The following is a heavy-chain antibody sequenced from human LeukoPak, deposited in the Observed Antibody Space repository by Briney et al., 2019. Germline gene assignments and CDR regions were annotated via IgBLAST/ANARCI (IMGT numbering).Heavy chain of an antibody. CDR3: ASFYGDYNWFDP. CDR2: INHSGST. J-gene: IGHJ5*02. V-gene: IGHV4-34*01. Sequence: SETLSLTCAVYGGSFSGYYWSWIRQPPGKGLEWIGEINHSGSTNYKPSLKSRVTISVDTSKNQLSLKLSSVTAADTAVYYCASFYGDYNWFDPWGQGTLVTVSS. D-gene: IGHD4-17*01. CDR1: GGSFSGYY.